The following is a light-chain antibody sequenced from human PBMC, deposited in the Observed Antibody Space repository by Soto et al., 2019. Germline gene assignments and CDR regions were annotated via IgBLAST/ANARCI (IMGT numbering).Light chain of an antibody. CDR1: QSVSSY. CDR3: QQRSNWFT. J-gene: IGKJ4*01. Sequence: EIVLTQSPATLSLSPGERATLSCRASQSVSSYLAWDQQKPGQAPRLLIYDASNRATGIPARFSGSGSGTDFTLTISSLEPEDFAVYYCQQRSNWFTFGGGSKVDIK. V-gene: IGKV3-11*01. CDR2: DAS.